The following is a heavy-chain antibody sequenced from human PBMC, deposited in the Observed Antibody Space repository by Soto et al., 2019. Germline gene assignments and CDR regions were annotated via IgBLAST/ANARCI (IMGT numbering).Heavy chain of an antibody. J-gene: IGHJ3*02. D-gene: IGHD6-19*01. CDR1: GYTFTGYY. Sequence: SVKVSCKASGYTFTGYYMHWVRQAPGQGLEWMGWISAYNGNTNYAQKLQGRVTMTTDTSTSTAYMELRSLRSDDTAVYYCARSSGWYGIDIWGQGTMVTVSS. CDR2: ISAYNGNT. V-gene: IGHV1-18*04. CDR3: ARSSGWYGIDI.